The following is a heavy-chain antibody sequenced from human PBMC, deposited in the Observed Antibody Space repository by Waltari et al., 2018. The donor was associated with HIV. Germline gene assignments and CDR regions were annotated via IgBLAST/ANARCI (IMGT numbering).Heavy chain of an antibody. CDR2: INSNSGTI. D-gene: IGHD3-10*01. CDR1: GSPFSPYE. Sequence: GQLVEWGGALVRPGGSLRLSCVASGSPFSPYEFNWVRQAPGKGLEWISYINSNSGTIHYADSVKDRFTVSRDNAKSSLYLQMRNLTGEDTAVYYCARDDLNVRRAFDIWGQGTMVTVSS. V-gene: IGHV3-48*03. J-gene: IGHJ3*02. CDR3: ARDDLNVRRAFDI.